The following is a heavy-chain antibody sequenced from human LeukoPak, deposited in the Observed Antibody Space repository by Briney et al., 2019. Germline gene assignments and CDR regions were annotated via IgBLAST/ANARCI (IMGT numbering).Heavy chain of an antibody. CDR2: IYYSGST. CDR3: ARGQWELGRTGAFDI. Sequence: SETLSLTCTVSAGSISSYYWSWIRQPPGKGLEWIGYIYYSGSTNYNPSLKSRVTISVDTSKNQFSLKLSSVTAADTAVYYCARGQWELGRTGAFDIWGQGTMVTVSS. V-gene: IGHV4-59*01. CDR1: AGSISSYY. J-gene: IGHJ3*02. D-gene: IGHD1-26*01.